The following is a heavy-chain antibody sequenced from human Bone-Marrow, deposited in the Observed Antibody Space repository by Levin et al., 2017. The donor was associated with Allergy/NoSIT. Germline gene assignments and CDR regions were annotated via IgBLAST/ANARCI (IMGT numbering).Heavy chain of an antibody. CDR3: AKDQDPGWLPYFDY. D-gene: IGHD2-15*01. CDR2: FSGNSGSA. CDR1: GFTFSSHG. V-gene: IGHV3-23*01. Sequence: GESLKISCAASGFTFSSHGMSWVRQAPGKGLEWVAGFSGNSGSAFYTDSVRGRFTISRDNSKNTLYLQMNSLRAEDTAIYYCAKDQDPGWLPYFDYWGQGTLVTVSS. J-gene: IGHJ4*02.